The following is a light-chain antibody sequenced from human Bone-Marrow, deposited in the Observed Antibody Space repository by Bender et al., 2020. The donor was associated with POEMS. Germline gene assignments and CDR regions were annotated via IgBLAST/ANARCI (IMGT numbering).Light chain of an antibody. CDR3: CSRDSSGNLSWV. J-gene: IGLJ3*02. V-gene: IGLV3-19*01. Sequence: SSELTQDPAVSVALGQTIRITCQGDSLRTYYASWFQQRPGQAPILVIYGRNDRPSGIPDRFSGSSSGTTASLTITGAQAEDEADYYCCSRDSSGNLSWVFGGGTKLTV. CDR1: SLRTYY. CDR2: GRN.